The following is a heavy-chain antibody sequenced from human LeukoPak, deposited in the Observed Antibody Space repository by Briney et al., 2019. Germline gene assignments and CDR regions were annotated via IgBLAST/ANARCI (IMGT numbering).Heavy chain of an antibody. CDR2: INAGNGNT. Sequence: ASVKVSCKASGYTFTSYAMHWVRQAPGQRLEGMGWINAGNGNTKYSQKFQGRVTITRDTSASTAYTELSSLRSEDTAVYYCARSKRGNPGSLDYWGQGTLVTVSS. V-gene: IGHV1-3*01. CDR3: ARSKRGNPGSLDY. CDR1: GYTFTSYA. D-gene: IGHD4-11*01. J-gene: IGHJ4*02.